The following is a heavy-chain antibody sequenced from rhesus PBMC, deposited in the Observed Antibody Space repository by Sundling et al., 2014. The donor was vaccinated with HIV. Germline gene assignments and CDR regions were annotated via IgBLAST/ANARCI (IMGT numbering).Heavy chain of an antibody. J-gene: IGHJ2*01. D-gene: IGHD2-21*01. Sequence: QVQLQESGPGLVKPSETLSLTCAVSGGSISSNFWSWLRQAPGKGLEWIGHIFGNIGSTYYNPSLKSRVTISTDTSKNQFSLKLSSVTAADTAVYYCARDEILEYCSGSDCEEYWYLDLWGPGTPITISS. CDR2: IFGNIGST. CDR3: ARDEILEYCSGSDCEEYWYLDL. V-gene: IGHV4-147*01. CDR1: GGSISSNF.